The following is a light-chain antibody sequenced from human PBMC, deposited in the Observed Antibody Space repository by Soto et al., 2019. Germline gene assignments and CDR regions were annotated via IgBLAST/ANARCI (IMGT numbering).Light chain of an antibody. CDR1: SGHSSYA. Sequence: QLVLTQSPSASASLGASVKLTCTLSSGHSSYAIAWHQQQPEKGHRYLMKLNSDGSHSKGDGIPDRFSGSSSGAERYLIISSLQSEDEADYYCQTWGTGIHVFGTGTKLTVL. V-gene: IGLV4-69*01. CDR3: QTWGTGIHV. J-gene: IGLJ1*01. CDR2: LNSDGSH.